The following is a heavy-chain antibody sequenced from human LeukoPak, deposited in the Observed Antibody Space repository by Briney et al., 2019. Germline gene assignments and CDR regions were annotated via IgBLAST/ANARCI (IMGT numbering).Heavy chain of an antibody. D-gene: IGHD2-2*01. Sequence: SETLSLTCTVSGGSISSNSYCWGWIRQPPGKGLEWIGSIYYSGSTYYNPSLKSRVTISVDTSKNQFSLKLSSVTAADTAVYYCARRGSGLVIVPAAWFDIWGQGTMVTVSS. CDR3: ARRGSGLVIVPAAWFDI. CDR1: GGSISSNSYC. J-gene: IGHJ3*02. V-gene: IGHV4-39*01. CDR2: IYYSGST.